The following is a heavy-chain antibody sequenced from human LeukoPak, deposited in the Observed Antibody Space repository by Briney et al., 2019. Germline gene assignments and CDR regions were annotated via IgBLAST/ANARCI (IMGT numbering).Heavy chain of an antibody. J-gene: IGHJ4*02. CDR3: ARHLYSESYYF. CDR1: GGSISNYY. D-gene: IGHD1-26*01. Sequence: SETLSLTCTVSGGSISNYYWNWIRQPPGKGLEWIGYIDYSGSTNYNPSLKSRVTISVDTSKNQFSLKLSSVTAADTAVYYCARHLYSESYYFWGQGTLVTVSS. CDR2: IDYSGST. V-gene: IGHV4-59*08.